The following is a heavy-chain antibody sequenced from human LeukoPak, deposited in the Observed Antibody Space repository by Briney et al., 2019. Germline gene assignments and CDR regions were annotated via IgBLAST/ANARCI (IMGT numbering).Heavy chain of an antibody. CDR3: ARAPTTIFGVVRAFDI. V-gene: IGHV4-4*07. D-gene: IGHD3-3*01. CDR1: GGSISSYY. Sequence: PSETLSLTCTVSGGSISSYYWSWIRQPAGKGLEWIGRIYTSGSTNYNPSLKSRVTMSVDTSKNQFSLKLSSVTAADTAVYYCARAPTTIFGVVRAFDIWGQGTVVTVSS. J-gene: IGHJ3*02. CDR2: IYTSGST.